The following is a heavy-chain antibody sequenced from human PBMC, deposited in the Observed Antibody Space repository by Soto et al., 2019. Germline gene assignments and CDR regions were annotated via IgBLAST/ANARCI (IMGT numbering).Heavy chain of an antibody. CDR2: INAGNGNT. CDR3: ARDMGYDFWSGYYTGNGVDY. V-gene: IGHV1-3*01. CDR1: RYTFTSYA. J-gene: IGHJ4*02. Sequence: ASVKVSSKASRYTFTSYALYWLRQAPGQRREWMGWINAGNGNTKYSQKFQGRVTITRDTSASTAYMELSSLRSEDTAVYYCARDMGYDFWSGYYTGNGVDYWGQGTLVTVSS. D-gene: IGHD3-3*01.